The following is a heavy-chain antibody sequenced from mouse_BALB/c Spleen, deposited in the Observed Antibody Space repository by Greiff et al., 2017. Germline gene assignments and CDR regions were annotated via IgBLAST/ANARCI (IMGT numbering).Heavy chain of an antibody. D-gene: IGHD1-1*01. CDR3: ASHYYGSSPWFAY. CDR1: GYTFTDYA. CDR2: ISTYYGDA. J-gene: IGHJ3*01. V-gene: IGHV1S137*01. Sequence: VQLQQSGAELVRPGVSVKISCKGSGYTFTDYAMHWVKQSHAKSLEWIGVISTYYGDASYNQKFKGKATMTVDKSSSTAYMELARLTSEDSAIYYCASHYYGSSPWFAYWGQGTLVTVSA.